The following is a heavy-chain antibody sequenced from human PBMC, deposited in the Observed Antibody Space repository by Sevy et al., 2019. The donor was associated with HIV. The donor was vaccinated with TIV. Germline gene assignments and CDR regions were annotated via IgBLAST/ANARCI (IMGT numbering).Heavy chain of an antibody. CDR1: GFTFSTYN. CDR2: ISSNSSYK. Sequence: GGSLRLSCAASGFTFSTYNLNWVRQAPGKGLEWVSFISSNSSYKFYADSVKGRFTISRDNAKNSLYLQMNSLRAEDKAVYYWARGGVGGDYWGQGTLVTVSS. D-gene: IGHD3-10*01. V-gene: IGHV3-21*06. CDR3: ARGGVGGDY. J-gene: IGHJ4*02.